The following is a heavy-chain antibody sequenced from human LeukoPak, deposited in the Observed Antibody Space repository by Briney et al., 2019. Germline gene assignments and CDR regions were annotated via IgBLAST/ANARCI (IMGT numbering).Heavy chain of an antibody. J-gene: IGHJ4*02. CDR2: IFYSGTT. V-gene: IGHV4-39*07. CDR1: RGSISSDSHH. Sequence: SETLSLTCSVSRGSISSDSHHWAWIRQPPGKGLEWIGNIFYSGTTYYNPSLKSRVTISVDTSKNQFSLKLSSVTAADTAVYYCARDGWGFDYDSSGYDYWGQGTLVTVSS. D-gene: IGHD3-22*01. CDR3: ARDGWGFDYDSSGYDY.